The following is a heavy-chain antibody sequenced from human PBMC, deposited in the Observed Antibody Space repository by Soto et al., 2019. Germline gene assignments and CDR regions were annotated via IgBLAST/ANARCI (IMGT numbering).Heavy chain of an antibody. V-gene: IGHV1-18*01. J-gene: IGHJ6*03. Sequence: QVQLVQSGAEVKKPGASVKVSCKASGYTFTSYGISWVRQAPGQGLEWMGWISAYNGNTNYAQKLQGRVNMTTDTSTSSAYMELRSRRSDNTAVYYCAREKRGSRRENYYYYMVVWGEGPTVAVSS. D-gene: IGHD1-26*01. CDR1: GYTFTSYG. CDR2: ISAYNGNT. CDR3: AREKRGSRRENYYYYMVV.